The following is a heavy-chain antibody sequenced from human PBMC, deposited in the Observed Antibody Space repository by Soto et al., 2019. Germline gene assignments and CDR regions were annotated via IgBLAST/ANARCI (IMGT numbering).Heavy chain of an antibody. CDR1: GYTFTSYG. V-gene: IGHV1-18*04. J-gene: IGHJ4*02. CDR3: ARAVYCGGDCYSFLDY. Sequence: ASVKVSCKASGYTFTSYGISWVRQAPGQGLEWMGWISAYNGNTNYAQKLQGRVTMTTDTSTSTAYMELRSLRSDDTAVYFCARAVYCGGDCYSFLDYWGQGTLVTVSS. CDR2: ISAYNGNT. D-gene: IGHD2-21*02.